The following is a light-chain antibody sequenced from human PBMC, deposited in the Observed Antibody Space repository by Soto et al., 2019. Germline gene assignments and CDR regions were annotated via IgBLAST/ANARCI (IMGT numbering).Light chain of an antibody. V-gene: IGLV2-23*01. CDR1: SSDVGSYNL. Sequence: QAVVTQPASVSASPGQSITIPCTGTSSDVGSYNLVSWFQQHPGKVPKLLIYEGTKRPSGLSDRFSGSKSGNTASLTISGLQAEDEADYYCYSYAGENLYVFGTGTKLNVL. CDR2: EGT. J-gene: IGLJ1*01. CDR3: YSYAGENLYV.